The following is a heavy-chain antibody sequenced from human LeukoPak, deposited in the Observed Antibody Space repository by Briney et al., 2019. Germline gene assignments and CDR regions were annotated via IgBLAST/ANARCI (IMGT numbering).Heavy chain of an antibody. V-gene: IGHV3-30*04. Sequence: GGSLRLSCAASGFTFSSYAMHWVRQAPGKGLEWVAVISYDGSNKYYADSVKGRFTISRDNSKNTLYLQMNSLRAEDTAVYYCAGDSSGWPLEIDYWGQGTLVTVSS. CDR1: GFTFSSYA. CDR3: AGDSSGWPLEIDY. J-gene: IGHJ4*02. D-gene: IGHD6-19*01. CDR2: ISYDGSNK.